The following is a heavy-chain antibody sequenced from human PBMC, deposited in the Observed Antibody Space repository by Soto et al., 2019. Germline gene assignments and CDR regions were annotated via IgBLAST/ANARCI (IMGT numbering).Heavy chain of an antibody. D-gene: IGHD3-22*01. CDR2: IYYSGST. V-gene: IGHV4-30-4*01. CDR1: GGSISSGDYY. CDR3: ANVGGLSYYDSTGTDY. Sequence: QVQLQESGPGLVKPSQTLSLTCTVSGGSISSGDYYWSWIRQPPGKGLEWIGYIYYSGSTYYNPSLKSRVTISVDTSKSQFSLKLSSVTAAYTAVYYCANVGGLSYYDSTGTDYWGQVPLITVSS. J-gene: IGHJ4*02.